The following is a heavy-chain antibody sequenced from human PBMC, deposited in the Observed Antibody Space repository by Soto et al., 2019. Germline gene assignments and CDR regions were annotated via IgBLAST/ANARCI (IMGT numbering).Heavy chain of an antibody. CDR1: GFSLSTSGVG. D-gene: IGHD3-10*01. V-gene: IGHV2-5*01. CDR3: AHRLGGLHYYGSGSQRVALYNWFDP. CDR2: IYWNDDK. J-gene: IGHJ5*02. Sequence: VSGPTLVNPTQTLTLTCTFSGFSLSTSGVGVGWIRQPPGKALEWLALIYWNDDKRYSPSLKSRLTITKDTSKNQVVLTMTNMDPVDTATYYCAHRLGGLHYYGSGSQRVALYNWFDPWGQGTLVTVSS.